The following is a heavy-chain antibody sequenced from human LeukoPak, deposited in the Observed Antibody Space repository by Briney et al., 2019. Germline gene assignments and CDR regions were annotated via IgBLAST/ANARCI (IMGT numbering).Heavy chain of an antibody. J-gene: IGHJ3*02. Sequence: SETLSLTCTVSGGSISSYYWSWIRQPPGKGLEWIGYIYYSGSTNYNPSLKSRVTISVDTSKNRFSLKLSSVTAADTAVYYCARLVRDAFDIWGQGTMVTVSS. CDR3: ARLVRDAFDI. D-gene: IGHD4/OR15-4a*01. V-gene: IGHV4-59*01. CDR1: GGSISSYY. CDR2: IYYSGST.